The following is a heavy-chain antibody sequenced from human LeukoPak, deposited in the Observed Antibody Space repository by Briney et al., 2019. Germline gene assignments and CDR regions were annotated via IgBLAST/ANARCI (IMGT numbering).Heavy chain of an antibody. CDR2: IYTSGST. V-gene: IGHV4-61*02. CDR1: GGSISSGSYY. J-gene: IGHJ5*02. D-gene: IGHD2-2*01. Sequence: KSSETLSLTCTVSGGSISSGSYYWSWIRQPAGKGLEWIGRIYTSGSTNYNPSLKSRVTISVDTSKNQFSLKLSSVTAADTAVYYCARLGDIVVVPAAIRYNWFDPWGQGTLVTVSS. CDR3: ARLGDIVVVPAAIRYNWFDP.